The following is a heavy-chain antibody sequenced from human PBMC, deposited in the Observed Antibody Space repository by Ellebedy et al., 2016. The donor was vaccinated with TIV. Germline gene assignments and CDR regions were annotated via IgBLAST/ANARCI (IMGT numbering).Heavy chain of an antibody. CDR3: VKLDSSGFYYGRLDY. V-gene: IGHV3-23*01. CDR1: GFTFSSHS. J-gene: IGHJ4*02. Sequence: GESLKIPCEASGFTFSSHSMSWVRQTPGKGLEWVSGISAGGGSTYYVDSVKGRFTISRDNSKKTLYLQMNSLRAEDTAVYYCVKLDSSGFYYGRLDYWGQGTLVTVSS. D-gene: IGHD3-22*01. CDR2: ISAGGGST.